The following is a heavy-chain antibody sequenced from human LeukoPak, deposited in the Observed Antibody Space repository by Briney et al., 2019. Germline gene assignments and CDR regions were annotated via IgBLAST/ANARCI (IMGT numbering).Heavy chain of an antibody. CDR3: ARDASEYGSGTNWFDP. V-gene: IGHV4-38-2*02. D-gene: IGHD3-10*01. CDR2: IYHSGST. CDR1: GYSISSGYY. Sequence: PSETLSLTCTVSGYSISSGYYWGWIRQPPGKGLEWIGSIYHSGSTYYNPSLKSRVTISVDTSKNQFSLKLSSVTAADTAVYYCARDASEYGSGTNWFDPWGQGTLVTVSS. J-gene: IGHJ5*02.